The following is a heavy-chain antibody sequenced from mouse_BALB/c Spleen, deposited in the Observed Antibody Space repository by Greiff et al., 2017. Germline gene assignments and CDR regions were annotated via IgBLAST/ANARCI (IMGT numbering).Heavy chain of an antibody. J-gene: IGHJ3*01. CDR1: GFTFSSYG. Sequence: EVQGVESGGDLVKPGGSLKLSCAASGFTFSSYGMSWVRQTPDKRLEWVATISSGGSYTSYPDSVKGRFTISSDNAKNTLYLQMSSLKSEDTAMYYCARHEGTMVKEGAWFAYWGQGTLVTVSA. V-gene: IGHV5-6*01. CDR2: ISSGGSYT. CDR3: ARHEGTMVKEGAWFAY. D-gene: IGHD2-1*01.